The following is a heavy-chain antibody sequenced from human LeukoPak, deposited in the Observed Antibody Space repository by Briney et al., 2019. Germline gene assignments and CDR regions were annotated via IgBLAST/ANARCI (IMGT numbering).Heavy chain of an antibody. CDR1: GGSISSGGYS. V-gene: IGHV4-30-2*01. CDR2: IYHSGST. D-gene: IGHD3-10*01. CDR3: ARGDRQYYGSGSYRYFDL. Sequence: SQTLSLTCAVSGGSISSGGYSWSWIRQPPGKGLEWIGYIYHSGSTYYNPSLKSRVTISVDRSKNQFSLKLSSVTAADTTVYYCARGDRQYYGSGSYRYFDLWGRGTLVTVSS. J-gene: IGHJ2*01.